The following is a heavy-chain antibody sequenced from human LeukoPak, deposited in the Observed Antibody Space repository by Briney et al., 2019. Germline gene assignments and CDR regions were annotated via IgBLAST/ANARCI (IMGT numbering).Heavy chain of an antibody. Sequence: SETLSLTCAVYGGSFSGYYWSWIRQPPGKGLEWIGEINHSGSTNYNPSLKSRVTISVDTSKNQFSLKLSSVTAADTAVYYCARVGQYCSSTSCYQTRYYYYYYMDVWGEGTTVTVSS. CDR2: INHSGST. J-gene: IGHJ6*03. V-gene: IGHV4-34*01. CDR1: GGSFSGYY. D-gene: IGHD2-2*01. CDR3: ARVGQYCSSTSCYQTRYYYYYYMDV.